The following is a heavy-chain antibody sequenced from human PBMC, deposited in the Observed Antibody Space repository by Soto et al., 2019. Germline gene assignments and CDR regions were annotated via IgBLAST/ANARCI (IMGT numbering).Heavy chain of an antibody. J-gene: IGHJ6*02. CDR3: AKESVEATYSYYGMDV. D-gene: IGHD1-26*01. CDR1: GFSFESYG. V-gene: IGHV3-30*18. CDR2: VSFDSKNK. Sequence: PGGSLRLSCGGSGFSFESYGMHWVRQAPGKGLEWVATVSFDSKNKYYIDSVEGRFTISRDNSKKMLSLQMTSLRHEDMAVYYCAKESVEATYSYYGMDVWGPGTTVTVSS.